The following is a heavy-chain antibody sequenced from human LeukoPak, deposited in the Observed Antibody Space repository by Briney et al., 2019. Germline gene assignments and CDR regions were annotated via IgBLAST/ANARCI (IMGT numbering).Heavy chain of an antibody. Sequence: GGSLRLSCAASGFTFSSYAMHWVRQAPGKGLEWVAVISYDGSNKYYADSVKGRFTISRDNSKNTLYLQMNSLRAEDTAVYYCARGARYYCSGGSCYSYYYGMDVWGQGTTVTVSS. CDR3: ARGARYYCSGGSCYSYYYGMDV. CDR2: ISYDGSNK. J-gene: IGHJ6*02. D-gene: IGHD2-15*01. V-gene: IGHV3-30-3*01. CDR1: GFTFSSYA.